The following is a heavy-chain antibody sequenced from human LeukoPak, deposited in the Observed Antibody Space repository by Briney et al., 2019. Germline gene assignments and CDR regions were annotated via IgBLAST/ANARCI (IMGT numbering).Heavy chain of an antibody. V-gene: IGHV3-30*03. CDR1: GVTFRSYG. J-gene: IGHJ4*02. CDR3: TTKVIRGDSGDDYDD. D-gene: IGHD5-12*01. Sequence: GGSLRLSCAASGVTFRSYGMHWVRQAPGKGLEWVALISSDGNDKLYGDSVRGRFTISRDDSKSTLYLHMNSLRAEDTAVYYCTTKVIRGDSGDDYDDWGQGTLVTVSS. CDR2: ISSDGNDK.